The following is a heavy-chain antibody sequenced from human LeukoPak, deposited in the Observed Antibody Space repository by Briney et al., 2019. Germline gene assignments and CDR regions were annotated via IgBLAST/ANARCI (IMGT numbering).Heavy chain of an antibody. D-gene: IGHD3-22*01. J-gene: IGHJ4*02. Sequence: PSGTLSLTCTVSGGSISRYYWRWLRQPAGKGPEWIGRIYTSGSINYSPSLKSRVTMSVVTSKNQFSLKLSPVTAADTAVYYCARELYYYDSSGYYTHFDYWGQGTLVTVSS. CDR2: IYTSGSI. V-gene: IGHV4-4*07. CDR1: GGSISRYY. CDR3: ARELYYYDSSGYYTHFDY.